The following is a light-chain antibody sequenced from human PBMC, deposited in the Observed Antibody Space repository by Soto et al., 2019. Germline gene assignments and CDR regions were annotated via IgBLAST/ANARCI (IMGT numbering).Light chain of an antibody. V-gene: IGKV1-5*01. Sequence: IRMTQSPSTLSATVGDRVTITCRASQSINSWLAWYQQKPGKAPQILIYDASTLKSGVPSRFSASGSGTEFTLIISSLQPDDFATYYCQQYTSYSWTFGQGTKVDIK. CDR1: QSINSW. CDR3: QQYTSYSWT. CDR2: DAS. J-gene: IGKJ1*01.